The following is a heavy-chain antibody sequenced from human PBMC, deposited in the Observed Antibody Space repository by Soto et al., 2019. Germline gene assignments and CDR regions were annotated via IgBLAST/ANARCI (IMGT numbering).Heavy chain of an antibody. Sequence: PSATLSLTCTVSGGSISNYSCNWIRQPAGKGLEWIGRIDNSGSTNYNPSLKSRITMSADTSRNQFSLKLNSVTAADTAVYYCARGGQDFWSGPFDYWGQGALVTVSS. CDR2: IDNSGST. J-gene: IGHJ4*02. V-gene: IGHV4-4*07. CDR1: GGSISNYS. D-gene: IGHD3-3*01. CDR3: ARGGQDFWSGPFDY.